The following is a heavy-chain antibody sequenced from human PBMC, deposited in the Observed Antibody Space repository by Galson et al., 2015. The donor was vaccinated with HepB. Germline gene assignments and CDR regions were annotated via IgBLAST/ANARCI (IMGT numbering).Heavy chain of an antibody. V-gene: IGHV1-3*01. J-gene: IGHJ5*02. CDR1: GYTFISHA. Sequence: SVKVSCKASGYTFISHAMHWVRQAPGQRLEWMGWINGGNGNTKYSEKFQGRVTITRDTSASTAYMELSRLRSEDTAVYYCARATLGGNWFDPWGQGTLVTVSS. CDR2: INGGNGNT. CDR3: ARATLGGNWFDP. D-gene: IGHD3-16*01.